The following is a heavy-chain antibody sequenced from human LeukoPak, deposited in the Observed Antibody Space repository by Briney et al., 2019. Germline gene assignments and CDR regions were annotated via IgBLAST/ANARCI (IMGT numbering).Heavy chain of an antibody. D-gene: IGHD2-15*01. CDR2: MNPNSGNT. CDR1: GYTFTSYD. Sequence: ASVKVSCKASGYTFTSYDTNWVRQATGQGLEWMGWMNPNSGNTGYAQKFQGRVTITRNTSISTAYMELSSLRSEDTAVYYCARGPGGSYYYYYYMDVWGKGTTVTVSS. CDR3: ARGPGGSYYYYYYMDV. V-gene: IGHV1-8*03. J-gene: IGHJ6*03.